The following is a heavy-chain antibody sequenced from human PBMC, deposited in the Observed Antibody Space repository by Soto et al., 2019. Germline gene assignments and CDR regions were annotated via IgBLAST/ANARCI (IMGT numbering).Heavy chain of an antibody. CDR2: IYYSGTT. CDR3: ARDRYYGGADY. D-gene: IGHD3-10*01. Sequence: SETLSLTCTFSCGSIIPHYWSWIRQPPGKGLEWIGYIYYSGTTTYNPSPKSRVTISVDTSRTQFSLKLRSVTAADTAVYYCARDRYYGGADYWGQGTLVTAPQ. J-gene: IGHJ4*02. V-gene: IGHV4-59*11. CDR1: CGSIIPHY.